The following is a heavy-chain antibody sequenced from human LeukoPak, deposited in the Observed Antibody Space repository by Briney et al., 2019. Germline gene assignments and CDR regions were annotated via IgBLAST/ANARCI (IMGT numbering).Heavy chain of an antibody. V-gene: IGHV1-69*05. Sequence: SVKVSCKASGGTFSSYAISWVRQAPGQGLEWMGGIIPIFGTANYAQKFQGRVTITTDESMSTAYMELSSLRSEDTAVYYCARSEHRAFDIWGQGTMVTVSS. J-gene: IGHJ3*02. CDR3: ARSEHRAFDI. CDR2: IIPIFGTA. CDR1: GGTFSSYA.